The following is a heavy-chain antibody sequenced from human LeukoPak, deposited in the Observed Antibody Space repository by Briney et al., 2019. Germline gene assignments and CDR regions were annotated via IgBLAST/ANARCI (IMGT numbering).Heavy chain of an antibody. CDR3: TRGGRSAPFDY. CDR2: IGFGGDT. Sequence: GGFLRLSCAASGFTFSSNDMHWVRQPTGKGLEWVSGIGFGGDTYYSGSVKGRFTISRDNAKNSLYLQMNSLRAGDTAVYYCTRGGRSAPFDYWGQGTLVTVSS. J-gene: IGHJ4*02. CDR1: GFTFSSND. V-gene: IGHV3-13*04. D-gene: IGHD1-26*01.